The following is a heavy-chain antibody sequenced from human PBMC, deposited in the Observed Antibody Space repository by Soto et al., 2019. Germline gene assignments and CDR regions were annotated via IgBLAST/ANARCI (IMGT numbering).Heavy chain of an antibody. J-gene: IGHJ4*02. CDR1: GFPFKNFA. V-gene: IGHV3-33*01. D-gene: IGHD1-26*01. CDR2: IWYDAVGK. CDR3: ARDWDAGVFDY. Sequence: TGGSLRLSCAASGFPFKNFAIHWVRQAPGKGLEWVAMIWYDAVGKYYADSVKGRFTVSRDHSRDTLSLQMVSLTAEDTAVYYCARDWDAGVFDYWGQGTLVTVSS.